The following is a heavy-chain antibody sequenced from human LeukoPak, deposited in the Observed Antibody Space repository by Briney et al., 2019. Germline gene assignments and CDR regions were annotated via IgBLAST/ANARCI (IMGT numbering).Heavy chain of an antibody. CDR3: ARVGIYMDGHYYYYYMDV. CDR2: IYYSGST. D-gene: IGHD1-14*01. Sequence: SETLSLTCAVSGYSISSGYYWSWIRQPPGKGLEWIGYIYYSGSTNYNPSLKSRVTISVDTSKNQFSLKLSSVTAADTAVYYCARVGIYMDGHYYYYYMDVWGKGTTVTVSS. CDR1: GYSISSGYY. J-gene: IGHJ6*03. V-gene: IGHV4-61*01.